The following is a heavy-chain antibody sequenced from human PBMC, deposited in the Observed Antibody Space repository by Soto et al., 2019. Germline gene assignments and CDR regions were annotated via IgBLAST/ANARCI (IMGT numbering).Heavy chain of an antibody. CDR1: GYDFTTYG. D-gene: IGHD1-1*01. V-gene: IGHV1-18*01. Sequence: QVHLVQSGAEVKKPGASVKVSCKGSGYDFTTYGITWVRQAPGQGLEWMAWISAHNGNTDYAQKLQGRVXXTRDTSTSTAYMELRSLRSDDTAMYYCARGRYGDYWGQGALVTVSS. CDR2: ISAHNGNT. J-gene: IGHJ4*02. CDR3: ARGRYGDY.